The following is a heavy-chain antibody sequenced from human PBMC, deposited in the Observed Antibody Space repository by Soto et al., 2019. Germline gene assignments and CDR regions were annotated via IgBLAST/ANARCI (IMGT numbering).Heavy chain of an antibody. CDR3: ARHVGYCSGGSCTRQTLYYYYYMDV. CDR1: GGSISSYY. J-gene: IGHJ6*03. V-gene: IGHV4-59*08. D-gene: IGHD2-15*01. CDR2: IYYSGST. Sequence: PSETLSLTCTVSGGSISSYYWSWIRQPPGKGLEWIGYIYYSGSTNYNPSLKSRFTISVDTSKNQFSLKLSSVTAADTAVYYCARHVGYCSGGSCTRQTLYYYYYMDVWGKGTTVTVSS.